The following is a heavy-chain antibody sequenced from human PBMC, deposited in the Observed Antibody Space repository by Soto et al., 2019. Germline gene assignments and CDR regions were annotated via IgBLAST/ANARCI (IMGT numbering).Heavy chain of an antibody. J-gene: IGHJ5*02. V-gene: IGHV1-18*01. CDR3: ARDRSGYSRRGWFDP. Sequence: ASVKVSCKASGYTFTSYGISWVRQAPGQGLEWMGWISAYNGNTNYAQKLQGRVTMTTDTSTSTAYMELRSLRSDDTAVYYCARDRSGYSRRGWFDPWGQGTLVTVST. D-gene: IGHD6-13*01. CDR2: ISAYNGNT. CDR1: GYTFTSYG.